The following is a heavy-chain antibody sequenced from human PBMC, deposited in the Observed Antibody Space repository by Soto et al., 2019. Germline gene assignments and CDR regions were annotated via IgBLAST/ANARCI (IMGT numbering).Heavy chain of an antibody. J-gene: IGHJ5*02. CDR2: IYYSGST. CDR1: GGSMSSYY. CDR3: AREAGVRYPFDP. Sequence: SETLSLTCTVSGGSMSSYYWSWIRQPPGKGLEWIGYIYYSGSTNYNPSLKSRVTISVDTSKNQFSLKLSSVTAADTAMYYCAREAGVRYPFDPWGQGTLVTVSS. V-gene: IGHV4-59*01. D-gene: IGHD3-9*01.